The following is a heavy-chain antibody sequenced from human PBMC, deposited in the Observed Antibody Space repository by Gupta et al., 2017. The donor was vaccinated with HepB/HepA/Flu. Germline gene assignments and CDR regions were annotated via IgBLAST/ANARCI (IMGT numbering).Heavy chain of an antibody. Sequence: VQLVESGGSLVQPGGSLRLSCAASGFTFRRFWMTWVRQPPGKGLEWVARLNQDGSERYYVDSVKGRFTISRDNAENSLFLQMNSLRGEDTAVYYCARDIVPAGLCFDLWGQGILVTVSS. D-gene: IGHD2-2*01. CDR1: GFTFRRFW. CDR3: ARDIVPAGLCFDL. V-gene: IGHV3-7*01. CDR2: LNQDGSER. J-gene: IGHJ4*02.